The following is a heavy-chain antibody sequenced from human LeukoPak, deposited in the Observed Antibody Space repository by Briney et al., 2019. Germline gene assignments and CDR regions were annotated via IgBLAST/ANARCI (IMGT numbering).Heavy chain of an antibody. CDR1: GGSISSGGYY. D-gene: IGHD7-27*01. Sequence: SQTLSLTCTVSGGSISSGGYYWSWIRQHPGKGLEWIGYIYYSGSTYYNPSLKSRVTISVDTSKNQFSLKLSSVTAADTAVYYCARLTGRNPWYFDLWGRGTLVTVSS. J-gene: IGHJ2*01. CDR2: IYYSGST. V-gene: IGHV4-31*03. CDR3: ARLTGRNPWYFDL.